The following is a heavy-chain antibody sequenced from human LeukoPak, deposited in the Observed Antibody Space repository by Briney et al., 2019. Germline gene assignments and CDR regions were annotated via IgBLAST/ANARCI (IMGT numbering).Heavy chain of an antibody. CDR1: GFTFSSYS. CDR2: ISSSSSYI. V-gene: IGHV3-21*01. J-gene: IGHJ4*02. D-gene: IGHD6-13*01. Sequence: GGSLRLSCAASGFTFSSYSMNWVRQTPGKGLEWVSSISSSSSYIYYADSVKGRFTTSRDNAKNSLYLQMNSLRAEDTAMYYCARGPPGGSSWTSYYFDYWGQGTLVTVSS. CDR3: ARGPPGGSSWTSYYFDY.